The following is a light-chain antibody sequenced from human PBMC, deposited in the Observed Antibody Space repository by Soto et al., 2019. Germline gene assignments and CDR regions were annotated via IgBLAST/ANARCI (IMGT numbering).Light chain of an antibody. Sequence: EIVLTQSPGTLSLSPGERATLSCRASQSVSSSYLAWYQQKPGQAPRLLIYGASSRATGIPDRFSGSGSGTAFTITISRLEPEDFELYYCQQYGSSPRTFGQGTKVEIK. CDR2: GAS. CDR1: QSVSSSY. J-gene: IGKJ1*01. CDR3: QQYGSSPRT. V-gene: IGKV3-20*01.